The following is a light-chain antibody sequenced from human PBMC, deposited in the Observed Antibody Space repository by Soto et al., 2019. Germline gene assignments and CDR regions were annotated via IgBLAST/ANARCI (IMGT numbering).Light chain of an antibody. V-gene: IGKV1-5*01. CDR1: QNIRSW. CDR2: DAS. CDR3: QQYKSYPGT. J-gene: IGKJ5*01. Sequence: DIQMTQSPSTLWASAGGRVTLTSRASQNIRSWLAWYQQKPGKAPNLLIYDASTLESGVPSRFSGSGAGTEFTLTISSLQPDDFVTYYCQQYKSYPGTFGQGTRLEI.